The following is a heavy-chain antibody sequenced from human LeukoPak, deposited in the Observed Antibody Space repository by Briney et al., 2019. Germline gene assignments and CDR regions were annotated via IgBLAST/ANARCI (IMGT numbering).Heavy chain of an antibody. J-gene: IGHJ4*02. D-gene: IGHD3-16*02. CDR2: INPNSGGT. V-gene: IGHV1-2*06. CDR1: GYTFTGYY. Sequence: ASVKVSCKASGYTFTGYYMHWVRQAPGQGLEWMGRINPNSGGTNYAQKFQGRVTMTRDTSISTAYMELSRLRSDDTAVYYCARVNRNYYDYVWGSYRTYYFHYWGQGTLVTVSS. CDR3: ARVNRNYYDYVWGSYRTYYFHY.